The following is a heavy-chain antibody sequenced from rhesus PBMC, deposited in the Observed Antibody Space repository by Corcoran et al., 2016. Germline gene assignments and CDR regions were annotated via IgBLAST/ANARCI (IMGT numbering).Heavy chain of an antibody. V-gene: IGHV4S2*01. J-gene: IGHJ4*01. CDR3: AKAGKATDFDF. D-gene: IGHD1-44*01. CDR2: ISGSSGSA. Sequence: QVQLPESGPGLVKPSETLSLTCAVSGASISSSYWSWIRQAPGKGLEWIGRISGSSGSADYSPSLRSRVAMSIDPSKNQVSLNLVSVTAADTAVYYCAKAGKATDFDFWGQGVLVTVSS. CDR1: GASISSSY.